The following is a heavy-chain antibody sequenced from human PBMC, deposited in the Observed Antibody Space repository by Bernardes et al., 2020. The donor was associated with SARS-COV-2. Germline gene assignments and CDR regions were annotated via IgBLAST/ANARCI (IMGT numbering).Heavy chain of an antibody. CDR2: IWYDGSNK. D-gene: IGHD6-19*01. V-gene: IGHV3-33*01. CDR3: ARDQGIAVAGTRYYFDY. CDR1: GFTFSSYG. J-gene: IGHJ4*02. Sequence: GGSLSLSCAASGFTFSSYGMHWVRQAPGKGLEWVAVIWYDGSNKYYADSVKGRFTISRDNSKNTLYLQMNSLRAEDTAVYYCARDQGIAVAGTRYYFDYWGQGTLVTVSS.